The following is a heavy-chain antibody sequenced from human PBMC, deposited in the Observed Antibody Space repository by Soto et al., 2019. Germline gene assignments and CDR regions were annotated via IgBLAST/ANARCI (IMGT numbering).Heavy chain of an antibody. CDR2: VYTNGAT. J-gene: IGHJ5*02. CDR1: GDYFSGYY. Sequence: KSSETLSLTCTVSGDYFSGYYWSWIRQPAGKGLEWIGRVYTNGATNYNPSLTSRVTVSVATSRNQFSLKLRFVTAADTAVYYCAREAAETVGDGYWCDPWGQGTLVTVSS. CDR3: AREAAETVGDGYWCDP. D-gene: IGHD6-13*01. V-gene: IGHV4-4*07.